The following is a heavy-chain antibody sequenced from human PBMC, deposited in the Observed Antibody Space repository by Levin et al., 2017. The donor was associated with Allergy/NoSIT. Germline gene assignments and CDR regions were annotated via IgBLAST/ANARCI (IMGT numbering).Heavy chain of an antibody. D-gene: IGHD6-13*01. V-gene: IGHV1-2*02. CDR1: GYTFTGYY. J-gene: IGHJ4*02. CDR2: INPNSGGT. CDR3: ARGIAAAGGPSEDFDY. Sequence: ASVKVSCKASGYTFTGYYMHWVRQAPGQGLEWMGWINPNSGGTNYAQKFQGRVTMTRDTSISTAYMELSRLRSDDTAVYYCARGIAAAGGPSEDFDYWGQGTLVTVSS.